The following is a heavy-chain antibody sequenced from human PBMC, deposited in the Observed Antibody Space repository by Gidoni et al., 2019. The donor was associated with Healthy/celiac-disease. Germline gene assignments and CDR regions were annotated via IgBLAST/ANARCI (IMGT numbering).Heavy chain of an antibody. Sequence: EVQLVESGGGLVQHGRSLRLSWAAAGFTFDDYALHWVRQAPGKGLELVSGISWNSGSIGYADSVKGRFTISRDNAKNSLYLQMNSLRAEDTALYYCAKGYYYDSSGYLSWFDYWGQGTLVTVSS. J-gene: IGHJ4*02. CDR1: GFTFDDYA. CDR2: ISWNSGSI. D-gene: IGHD3-22*01. V-gene: IGHV3-9*01. CDR3: AKGYYYDSSGYLSWFDY.